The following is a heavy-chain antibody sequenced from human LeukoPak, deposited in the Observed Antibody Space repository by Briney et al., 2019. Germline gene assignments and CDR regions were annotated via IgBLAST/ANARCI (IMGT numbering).Heavy chain of an antibody. CDR2: IYHRGAT. CDR1: GGSISSSSSNC. D-gene: IGHD4-23*01. J-gene: IGHJ4*02. CDR3: ARNGGNSDFDY. Sequence: SETLSLTCAVSGGSISSSSSNCWTWVRQPPGKGLEWIGEIYHRGATNYNPSLKSRVTMLLDKSKNQFSLKLNSVTAADTAVYYCARNGGNSDFDYWGQGTLVTVSS. V-gene: IGHV4-4*02.